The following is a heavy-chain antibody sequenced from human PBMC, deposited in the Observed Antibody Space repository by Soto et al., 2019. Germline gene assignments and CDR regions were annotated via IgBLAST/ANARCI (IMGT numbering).Heavy chain of an antibody. V-gene: IGHV3-33*01. D-gene: IGHD3-16*01. CDR3: ARGTSHYYYYMDV. J-gene: IGHJ6*03. CDR2: VWYDGSRT. CDR1: GFSFSYYG. Sequence: QEQLVESGGGVVQPGGSLRLSCEASGFSFSYYGLHWVRQAPGKGLEWVALVWYDGSRTYYSDSVKDRFTISRDNFKKTVDLQMNGLRVEDTALYYCARGTSHYYYYMDVWGEGTTVTVSS.